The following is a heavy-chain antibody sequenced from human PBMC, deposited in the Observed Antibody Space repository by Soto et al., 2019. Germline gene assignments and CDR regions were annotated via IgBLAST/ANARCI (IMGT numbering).Heavy chain of an antibody. J-gene: IGHJ4*02. CDR1: GGSFSGYY. D-gene: IGHD2-21*02. V-gene: IGHV4-34*01. CDR2: INHSGST. Sequence: SETLSLTCAVYGGSFSGYYWSWIRQPPGKGLEWIGEINHSGSTNYNPSLKSRVTISVDTSKNQFSLKLSPVTAADTAVYYLARVAGRTQHPPNSYCGGDCYPENYYFDYWGQGTLVTVSS. CDR3: ARVAGRTQHPPNSYCGGDCYPENYYFDY.